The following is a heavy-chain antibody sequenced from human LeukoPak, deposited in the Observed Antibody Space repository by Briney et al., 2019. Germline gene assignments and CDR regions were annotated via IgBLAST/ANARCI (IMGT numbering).Heavy chain of an antibody. CDR1: GYSFSSYW. CDR3: ATSYYYGSGTYDY. J-gene: IGHJ4*02. CDR2: IDPSDSYT. V-gene: IGHV5-10-1*01. D-gene: IGHD3-10*01. Sequence: GESLKISCKGSGYSFSSYWISWVRQMPGKSLEWMGRIDPSDSYTNYSPSFQGHVTISADKSISTAYLQWSSLKASDTAMYYCATSYYYGSGTYDYWGQGTLVTVSS.